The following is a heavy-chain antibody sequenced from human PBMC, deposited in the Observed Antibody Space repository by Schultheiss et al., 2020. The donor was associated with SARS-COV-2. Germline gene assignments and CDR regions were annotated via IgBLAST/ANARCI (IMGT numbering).Heavy chain of an antibody. J-gene: IGHJ3*02. V-gene: IGHV4-59*11. CDR3: ARDSIPHVDTAAFDI. D-gene: IGHD5-18*01. CDR1: GGSISSHS. Sequence: SQTLSLTCTVSGGSISSHSWSWIRQPPGKGLEWIGSIYYSGSTNYNPSLKSRVTMSVDTSKNQFSLKLSSVTAADTAVYYCARDSIPHVDTAAFDIWGQGTMVTVSS. CDR2: IYYSGST.